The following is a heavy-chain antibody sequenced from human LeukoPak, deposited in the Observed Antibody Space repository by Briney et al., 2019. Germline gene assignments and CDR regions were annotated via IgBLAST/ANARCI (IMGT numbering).Heavy chain of an antibody. D-gene: IGHD1-26*01. CDR3: ARRARETRSFDL. J-gene: IGHJ2*01. Sequence: PPQTLCLSCAASGGSISNYNRSWIRQPPGKGLDWIGYIYHTGSTNSNPSLKSRVTIPADTPKSQFSLKLSSVPAADTAVYYGARRARETRSFDLWGRGTLVTVSS. CDR2: IYHTGST. V-gene: IGHV4-59*08. CDR1: GGSISNYN.